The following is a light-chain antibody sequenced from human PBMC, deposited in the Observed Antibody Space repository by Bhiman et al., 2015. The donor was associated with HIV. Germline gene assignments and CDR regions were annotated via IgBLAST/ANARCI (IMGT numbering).Light chain of an antibody. CDR2: DNN. CDR1: SSNIGNND. V-gene: IGLV1-51*01. Sequence: QSVLTQPPSVSAAPGQKVTISCSGISSNIGNNDVSWYQQLPGTAPKLLIYDNNKRPSGIPDRFSGSKSGTSATLGITGLQTGDEADYYCGTWDTSLSAGGVFGTGTKVTVL. J-gene: IGLJ1*01. CDR3: GTWDTSLSAGGV.